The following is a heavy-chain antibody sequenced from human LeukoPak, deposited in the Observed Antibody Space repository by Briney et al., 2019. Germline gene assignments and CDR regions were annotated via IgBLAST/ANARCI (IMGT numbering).Heavy chain of an antibody. D-gene: IGHD3-9*01. CDR3: ARGRRLTGYYDFDY. J-gene: IGHJ4*02. V-gene: IGHV1-8*01. Sequence: ASVKVSCKASGYTFTSYDVNWVRQATGQGLEWMGWMNPNSGNTGYAQKFQGRVTMTRNTSISTAYMELSSLRSEDTAAYYCARGRRLTGYYDFDYWGQGTLVTVSS. CDR2: MNPNSGNT. CDR1: GYTFTSYD.